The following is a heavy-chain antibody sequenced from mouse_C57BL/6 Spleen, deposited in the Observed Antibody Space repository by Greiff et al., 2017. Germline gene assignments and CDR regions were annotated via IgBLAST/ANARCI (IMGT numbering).Heavy chain of an antibody. D-gene: IGHD1-1*01. CDR1: GFTFSDYG. Sequence: EVKLMESGGGLVKPGGSLKLSCAASGFTFSDYGMHWVRQAPEKGLEWVAYISSGSSTIYYADPVKGRFTISRDNAKNTLFLQMTSLRSEDTAMYYCAREYYYGRGYAMDYWGQGTSVTVSS. CDR3: AREYYYGRGYAMDY. CDR2: ISSGSSTI. J-gene: IGHJ4*01. V-gene: IGHV5-17*01.